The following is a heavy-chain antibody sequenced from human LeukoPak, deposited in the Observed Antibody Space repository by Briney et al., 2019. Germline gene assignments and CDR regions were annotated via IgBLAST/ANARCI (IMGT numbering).Heavy chain of an antibody. J-gene: IGHJ4*02. V-gene: IGHV4-4*07. CDR2: IYSSGST. CDR3: AREDGDY. Sequence: SETLSLTCTVSGASISAFHWTWFRQPAGKGLEWIGLIYSSGSTLFNPSLKSRVAMSVDLTKNQLSLKLTSVTAADTAMYYCAREDGDYWGRGTLVTVSS. CDR1: GASISAFH.